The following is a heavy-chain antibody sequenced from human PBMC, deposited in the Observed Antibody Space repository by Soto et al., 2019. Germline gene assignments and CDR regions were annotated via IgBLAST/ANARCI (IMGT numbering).Heavy chain of an antibody. CDR2: ISGSGGST. J-gene: IGHJ4*02. V-gene: IGHV3-23*01. CDR1: GFTFSSYA. CDR3: TRTISALPGDDY. D-gene: IGHD6-6*01. Sequence: GGSLRLSCAASGFTFSSYAMSWVRQAPGKGLEWVSAISGSGGSTYYADSVKGRFTISRDNSKNTLYLQMNSLRAEDTAVYYCTRTISALPGDDYWGQGTLVTVSS.